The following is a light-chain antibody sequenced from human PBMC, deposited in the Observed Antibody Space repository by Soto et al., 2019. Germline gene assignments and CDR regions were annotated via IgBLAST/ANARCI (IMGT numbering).Light chain of an antibody. CDR3: QQYLGWPLT. J-gene: IGKJ4*01. CDR2: AAS. Sequence: EIVVTQSPATLSVSPGGRATLSCRASQNINNNLAWYQQAPGQAPRLLIYAASTRATTIPARFSGSGSGTDFTLTISSLQSGDLAVYYCQQYLGWPLTFGGGTKVEI. CDR1: QNINNN. V-gene: IGKV3-15*01.